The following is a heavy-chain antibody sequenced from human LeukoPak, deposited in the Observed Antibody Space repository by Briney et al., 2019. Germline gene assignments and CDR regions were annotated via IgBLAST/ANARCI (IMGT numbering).Heavy chain of an antibody. D-gene: IGHD2-15*01. V-gene: IGHV6-1*01. CDR3: ARGAGGYCSGGSCYSGAHYFDY. J-gene: IGHJ4*02. CDR1: GDSVSSNSAA. CDR2: TYYRSKWYN. Sequence: SQTLSLTCAISGDSVSSNSAAWNWIRQSPSRGLEWLGRTYYRSKWYNDYAVSVKSRITINPDTSKNQFSLQLNSVTHEDTAVYYCARGAGGYCSGGSCYSGAHYFDYWGQGTLVTVSS.